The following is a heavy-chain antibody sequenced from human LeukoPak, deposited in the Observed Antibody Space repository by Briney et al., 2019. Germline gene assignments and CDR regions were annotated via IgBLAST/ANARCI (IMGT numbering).Heavy chain of an antibody. CDR3: AKDSNYDILTGLSYY. CDR2: LSSSGGST. V-gene: IGHV3-23*01. D-gene: IGHD3-9*01. CDR1: GFTFSNYG. Sequence: GGSLRLSCAASGFTFSNYGMNWVRQAPGKGLEWVSALSSSGGSTYYADSVKGRFTISRDNSKNTLYLQMSSLRAEDTAVYYCAKDSNYDILTGLSYYWGQGTLVTVSS. J-gene: IGHJ4*02.